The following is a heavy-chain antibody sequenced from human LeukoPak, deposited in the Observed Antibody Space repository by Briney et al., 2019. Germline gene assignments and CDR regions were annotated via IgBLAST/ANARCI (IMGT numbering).Heavy chain of an antibody. CDR3: ATSPPLGKGSYYTGSDYYMDV. J-gene: IGHJ6*03. CDR2: IYHSGIT. Sequence: SETLSLTCTVSGYSISSGYYWGWIRQPPGRGLEWIGSIYHSGITYYNPSLKSRVTISVDTSKNQFSLKLSSVTAADTAVYYCATSPPLGKGSYYTGSDYYMDVWGKGTTVTISS. CDR1: GYSISSGYY. V-gene: IGHV4-38-2*02. D-gene: IGHD3-10*01.